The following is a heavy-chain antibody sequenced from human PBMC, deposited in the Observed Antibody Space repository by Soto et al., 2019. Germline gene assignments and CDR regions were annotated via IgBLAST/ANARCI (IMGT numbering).Heavy chain of an antibody. J-gene: IGHJ4*02. D-gene: IGHD1-20*01. CDR2: IYYSRST. CDR1: GGSISSGDYY. V-gene: IGHV4-30-4*01. Sequence: PSETLSLTCTVSGGSISSGDYYWSWIRQPPGKGLEWIGYIYYSRSTYYNPSLKSRVTISVDTSKNQFSLKLSSVTAADTAVYYCDRETVYYYFDYWGQGTLVTVYS. CDR3: DRETVYYYFDY.